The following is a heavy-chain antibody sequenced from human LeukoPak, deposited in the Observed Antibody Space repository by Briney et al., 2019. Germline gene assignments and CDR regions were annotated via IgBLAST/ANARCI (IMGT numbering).Heavy chain of an antibody. J-gene: IGHJ4*02. Sequence: GGSLRLSCAASGFTVSSNYMSWVRQAPGKGLEWVSVIYSGGSTYYADSVKGRFTISRDNSKNTLFLQMNSLRAENTAVYYCAKDGGLWVSAHWGDSWGRGTLVTVSS. D-gene: IGHD7-27*01. CDR2: IYSGGST. CDR3: AKDGGLWVSAHWGDS. V-gene: IGHV3-53*01. CDR1: GFTVSSNY.